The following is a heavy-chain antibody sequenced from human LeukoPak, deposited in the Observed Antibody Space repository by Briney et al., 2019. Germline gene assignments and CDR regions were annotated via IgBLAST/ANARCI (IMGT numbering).Heavy chain of an antibody. J-gene: IGHJ6*03. D-gene: IGHD3-3*01. Sequence: PSETLSLTCTVSGGSISSYYWSWIRQPPGKGLEWIGYIYYSGSTNYNPSLKSRVTISVDTSKNQFSLKLSSVTAADTALYYCARDQYYDFLFSYYYYMDVWGQGTLVTVSS. V-gene: IGHV4-59*01. CDR3: ARDQYYDFLFSYYYYMDV. CDR2: IYYSGST. CDR1: GGSISSYY.